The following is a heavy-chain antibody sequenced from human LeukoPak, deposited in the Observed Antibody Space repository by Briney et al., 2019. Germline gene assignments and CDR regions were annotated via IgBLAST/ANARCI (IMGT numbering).Heavy chain of an antibody. CDR2: LSGSGGST. CDR1: GFTFSSYG. V-gene: IGHV3-23*01. D-gene: IGHD3-10*01. Sequence: GGSLRLSCAASGFTFSSYGMSWVRQAPGKELEWVSALSGSGGSTYYADSVKGRFTISRDNSKNTLYLQMNSLRAEDTAVYYCAKRYGSGSYPDWFDPWGQGTLVTVSS. J-gene: IGHJ5*02. CDR3: AKRYGSGSYPDWFDP.